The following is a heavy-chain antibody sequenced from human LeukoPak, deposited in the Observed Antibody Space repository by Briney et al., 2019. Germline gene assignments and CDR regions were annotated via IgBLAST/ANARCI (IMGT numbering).Heavy chain of an antibody. CDR1: GFTFSSYS. CDR3: ARENASKIYYYGMDV. V-gene: IGHV3-21*01. J-gene: IGHJ6*02. D-gene: IGHD2-2*01. Sequence: PGGSLRLSCAASGFTFSSYSMNWVRQAPGKGLEWVSSISSSSSYIYYAGSVKGRFTISRDNAKNSLYLQMNSLRAEDTAVYYCARENASKIYYYGMDVWGQGTTVTVSS. CDR2: ISSSSSYI.